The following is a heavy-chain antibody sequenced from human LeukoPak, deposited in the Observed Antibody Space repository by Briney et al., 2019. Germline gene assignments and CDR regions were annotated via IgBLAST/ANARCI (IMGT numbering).Heavy chain of an antibody. J-gene: IGHJ6*02. D-gene: IGHD6-19*01. V-gene: IGHV3-48*02. CDR3: ARDRYSSGWYYDYYYYGMDV. Sequence: GGSLRLSCAASGFTFSSYSMNWIRQDPGKGLEWVSYISSSSSTIYYADSVKGRFTISRDDAKNSLYLQMNSLRDEDTAVYYCARDRYSSGWYYDYYYYGMDVWGQGTTVTVSS. CDR1: GFTFSSYS. CDR2: ISSSSSTI.